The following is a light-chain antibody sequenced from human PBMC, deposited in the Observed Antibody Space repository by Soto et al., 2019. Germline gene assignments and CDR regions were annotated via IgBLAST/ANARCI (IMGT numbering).Light chain of an antibody. CDR1: QSVSSN. J-gene: IGKJ3*01. CDR3: QQYNNWPPGVT. CDR2: GAS. V-gene: IGKV3-15*01. Sequence: EIVMTQSPATLSVSPGERATLSCRASQSVSSNLAWYQQQPGQAPRLLIYGASTRATGIPARFSGSGSGTEFPLTISSLQSEDFAVDYCQQYNNWPPGVTFGPGTKVDIK.